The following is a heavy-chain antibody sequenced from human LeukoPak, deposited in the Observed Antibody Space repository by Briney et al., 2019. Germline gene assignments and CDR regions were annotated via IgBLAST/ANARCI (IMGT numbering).Heavy chain of an antibody. CDR2: ISSSSSYI. J-gene: IGHJ4*02. Sequence: GGSLRLSCAASGFTFSSSGMNWVRQAPGKGLEWVSSISSSSSYIYYADSVKGRFTISRDNVKNSLYLQMNSLRAEDTAVYYCARDAGMDTAMVPHDYWGQGTLVTVSS. V-gene: IGHV3-21*01. CDR3: ARDAGMDTAMVPHDY. CDR1: GFTFSSSG. D-gene: IGHD5-18*01.